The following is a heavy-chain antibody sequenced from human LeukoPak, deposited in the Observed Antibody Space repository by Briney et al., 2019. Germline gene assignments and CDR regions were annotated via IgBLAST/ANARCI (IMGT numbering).Heavy chain of an antibody. D-gene: IGHD1-26*01. CDR2: VYDRGST. J-gene: IGHJ4*02. CDR3: ARYSGSPLVYFDY. Sequence: PSETLALTCTVSVGSISSRSYYWGWIRQSPGKGLEWIGSVYDRGSTYYNPSLKSLVTISVDTSKNLFSLKLSSVTAADTAVYCCARYSGSPLVYFDYWGQGSLVTVSS. V-gene: IGHV4-39*01. CDR1: VGSISSRSYY.